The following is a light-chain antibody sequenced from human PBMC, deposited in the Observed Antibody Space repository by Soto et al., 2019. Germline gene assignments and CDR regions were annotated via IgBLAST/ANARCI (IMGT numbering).Light chain of an antibody. CDR3: QQSLTMPIT. CDR1: QNIHTN. J-gene: IGKJ5*01. CDR2: GAS. Sequence: EIVMTQSPATLSVSPGERATLSCRAGQNIHTNLAWYQQKPGQAPRLLFYGASTGATGLPARFSGSGSGTEFTLTINSLQADDFGTYYCQQSLTMPITFGHGTRLEIK. V-gene: IGKV3-15*01.